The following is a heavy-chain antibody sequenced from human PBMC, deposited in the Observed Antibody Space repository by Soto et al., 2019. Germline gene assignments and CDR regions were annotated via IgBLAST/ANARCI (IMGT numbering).Heavy chain of an antibody. V-gene: IGHV3-23*01. J-gene: IGHJ4*02. D-gene: IGHD3-10*01. Sequence: EVQLLESGGGLVQPGGSLRLSCAASGFAFNTYAMDWVRQAPGKGLEWVSSISGSGDRTYYADSEKGRFTISRDNSENTLYLEMNSLRAEDTAVYYCANSDRGGSGNSNFWGQGTLVTVSS. CDR3: ANSDRGGSGNSNF. CDR1: GFAFNTYA. CDR2: ISGSGDRT.